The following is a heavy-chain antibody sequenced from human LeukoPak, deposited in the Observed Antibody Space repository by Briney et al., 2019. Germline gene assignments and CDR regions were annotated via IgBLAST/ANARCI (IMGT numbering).Heavy chain of an antibody. CDR1: GYTFTSYG. CDR2: ISAYNGNT. D-gene: IGHD4-23*01. J-gene: IGHJ4*02. CDR3: AKINSQRLGSMAYSDY. V-gene: IGHV1-18*01. Sequence: ASVKVSCKASGYTFTSYGISWVRQAPGQGLEWMGWISAYNGNTNYAQKLQGRVTMTTDTSTSTAYMELRSLRSDDTAVYYCAKINSQRLGSMAYSDYWGQGTLVTVSS.